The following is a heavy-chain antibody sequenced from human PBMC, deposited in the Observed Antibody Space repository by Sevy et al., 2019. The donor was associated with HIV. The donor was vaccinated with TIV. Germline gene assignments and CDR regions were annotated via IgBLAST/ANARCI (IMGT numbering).Heavy chain of an antibody. Sequence: PSETLSLTCAVYRGPFTGYYWSWIRQPPGKGLEWIGEINHSGSTTYNPSLKSRVTISVDTSKNQFSLRLTSVTAADTAVYYCARGVGNSYGYDPDYWGQGTLVTVSS. V-gene: IGHV4-34*01. CDR2: INHSGST. CDR3: ARGVGNSYGYDPDY. D-gene: IGHD5-18*01. J-gene: IGHJ4*02. CDR1: RGPFTGYY.